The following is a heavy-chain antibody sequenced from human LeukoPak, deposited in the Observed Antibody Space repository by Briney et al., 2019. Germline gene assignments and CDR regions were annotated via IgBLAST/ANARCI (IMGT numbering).Heavy chain of an antibody. CDR1: GFTFSGSA. V-gene: IGHV3-73*01. D-gene: IGHD4-17*01. CDR3: TRQEGDYGDYVLYY. J-gene: IGHJ4*02. CDR2: IRSKANSYAT. Sequence: GGSLRLSCAASGFTFSGSAMHWVRQASGKGLEWVGRIRSKANSYATAYAASVKGRFTISRDDSKNTAYLQMNSLTTEDTAVYYCTRQEGDYGDYVLYYWGQGTLVTVSS.